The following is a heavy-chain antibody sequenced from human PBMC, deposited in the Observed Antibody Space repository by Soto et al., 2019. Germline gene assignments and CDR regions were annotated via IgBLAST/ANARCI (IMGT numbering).Heavy chain of an antibody. CDR1: GGSFSGYY. Sequence: SETLSLTCAVYGGSFSGYYWSWIRQPPGKGLEWIGEINHSGSTNYNPSLKSRVTISVDTSKNQFSLKLSSVTAADTAVYYCAREILRGVVDYWGQGTLVTVSS. D-gene: IGHD3-10*01. CDR3: AREILRGVVDY. CDR2: INHSGST. J-gene: IGHJ4*01. V-gene: IGHV4-34*01.